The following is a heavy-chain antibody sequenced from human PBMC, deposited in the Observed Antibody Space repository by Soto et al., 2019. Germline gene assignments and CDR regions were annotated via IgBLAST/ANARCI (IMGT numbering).Heavy chain of an antibody. J-gene: IGHJ6*02. CDR2: IWYDGSNK. CDR3: ARGYSSGWYGPGFYYYYGMDV. Sequence: HPGGSLRLSCAASGFTFSSYGMHWVRQAPGKGLEWVAVIWYDGSNKYYADSVKGRFTISRDNSKNTLYLQMNSLRAEDTAVYYCARGYSSGWYGPGFYYYYGMDVWGQGTTVTVSS. D-gene: IGHD6-19*01. V-gene: IGHV3-33*01. CDR1: GFTFSSYG.